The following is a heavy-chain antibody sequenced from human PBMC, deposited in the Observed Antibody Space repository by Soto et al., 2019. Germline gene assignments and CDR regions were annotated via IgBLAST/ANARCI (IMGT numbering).Heavy chain of an antibody. CDR1: GFTFSSYA. CDR2: ISSTGSTI. V-gene: IGHV3-48*03. CDR3: ARVLERGGYGMDV. D-gene: IGHD3-3*01. J-gene: IGHJ6*02. Sequence: GGSLRLSCAASGFTFSSYAMNWVRQAPGKGLEWISYISSTGSTISYADSVKGRFTVSKDNANNSLSLQMDSLRAEDTAVYYCARVLERGGYGMDVWGQGTTVTVSS.